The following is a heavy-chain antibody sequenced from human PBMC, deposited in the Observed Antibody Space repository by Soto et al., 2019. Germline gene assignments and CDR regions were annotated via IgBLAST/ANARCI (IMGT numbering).Heavy chain of an antibody. D-gene: IGHD3-22*01. CDR2: IIPIFGTA. J-gene: IGHJ4*02. CDR1: GGTFSSYA. Sequence: SVKVSCKASGGTFSSYAISWVRQAPGQGLEWMGGIIPIFGTANYAQKFQGRVTITADKSTSTAYMELSSLRSEDTAAYYCARVVWPSNYYDSSGYLYYFDYWGQGTLVTVSS. CDR3: ARVVWPSNYYDSSGYLYYFDY. V-gene: IGHV1-69*06.